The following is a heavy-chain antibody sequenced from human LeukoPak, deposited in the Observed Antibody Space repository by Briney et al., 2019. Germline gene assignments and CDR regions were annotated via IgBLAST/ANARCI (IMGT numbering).Heavy chain of an antibody. V-gene: IGHV4-39*07. CDR2: IYYSGST. CDR1: GGSISSRSYY. Sequence: SETLSLTCTVSGGSISSRSYYWGWIRQPPGKGLEWIGSIYYSGSTYYNPSLKSRVTISVDRSKNQFSLKLSSVTAADTAVYYCARDNILTGAGTYYFDYWGQGTLVTVSS. D-gene: IGHD3-9*01. CDR3: ARDNILTGAGTYYFDY. J-gene: IGHJ4*02.